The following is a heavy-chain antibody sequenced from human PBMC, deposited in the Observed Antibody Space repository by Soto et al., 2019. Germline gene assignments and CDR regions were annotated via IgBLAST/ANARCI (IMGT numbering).Heavy chain of an antibody. V-gene: IGHV5-51*01. CDR2: IFPGDSDT. CDR1: GYIFTSYW. CDR3: ARRRDGFDPYYFDY. Sequence: LGESLKISCKASGYIFTSYWIGWVRQMPGKGLEWMGIIFPGDSDTRYSPSFQGQVIISADKSTSTAYLQWSSLKDSDTAIYYCARRRDGFDPYYFDYWGQGILVTVSS. J-gene: IGHJ4*01. D-gene: IGHD3-10*01.